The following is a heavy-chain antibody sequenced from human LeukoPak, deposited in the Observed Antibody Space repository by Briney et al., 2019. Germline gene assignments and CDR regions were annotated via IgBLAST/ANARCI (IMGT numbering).Heavy chain of an antibody. J-gene: IGHJ4*02. Sequence: SETLSLTCNVSGGSINSGTYYWSWIRQPAGKRLEWIGRIHTSGSTNYNPSLKSRVTISVDTSKNQLSLNLSSVTDADTAIYYCARRYSGYDYGYFDYWGQGTLVTVSS. CDR1: GGSINSGTYY. CDR2: IHTSGST. V-gene: IGHV4-61*02. CDR3: ARRYSGYDYGYFDY. D-gene: IGHD5-12*01.